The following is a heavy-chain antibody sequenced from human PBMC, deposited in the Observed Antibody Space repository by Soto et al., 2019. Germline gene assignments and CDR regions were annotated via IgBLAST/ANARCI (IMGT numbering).Heavy chain of an antibody. J-gene: IGHJ4*02. CDR3: AQQTETGYRLFDY. CDR2: IYWDDDR. Sequence: QITLKESGPPLVKPTQALTLTCTVSGFSLTANGVAVGWIRQPPGKALEWLALIYWDDDRRYTPSLAARLTIKKDTSTNQVVLTMPNVAPVDAGTYFRAQQTETGYRLFDYWGRGTLVTVAS. D-gene: IGHD3-9*01. CDR1: GFSLTANGVA. V-gene: IGHV2-5*02.